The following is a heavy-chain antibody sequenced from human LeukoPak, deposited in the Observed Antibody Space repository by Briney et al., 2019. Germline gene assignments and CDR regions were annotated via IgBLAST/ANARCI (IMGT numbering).Heavy chain of an antibody. CDR1: GFTFSSYA. V-gene: IGHV3-23*01. CDR2: ISGSGGST. D-gene: IGHD3-10*01. J-gene: IGHJ1*01. Sequence: GGSLRLSCAASGFTFSSYAMSWVRQAPGKGLEWVSAISGSGGSTYYADSVKGRFTISRDNSKNTLYLQMNSLRAEDTAVYYCAKVRGYYGSGSHIQHWGQGTLVTVSS. CDR3: AKVRGYYGSGSHIQH.